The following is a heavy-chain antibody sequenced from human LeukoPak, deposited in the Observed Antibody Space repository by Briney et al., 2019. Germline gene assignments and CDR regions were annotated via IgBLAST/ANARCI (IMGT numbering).Heavy chain of an antibody. Sequence: GGSLRLSCAASGFTFSSYAMHWVRQAPGKGLEWVAVISYDGSNKYYADSVKGRFTISRDNSKNTLYLQMNSLRAEDTAVYYCARGDLVLDPWGQGTLVTVSS. V-gene: IGHV3-30*07. CDR1: GFTFSSYA. D-gene: IGHD1-26*01. CDR2: ISYDGSNK. J-gene: IGHJ5*02. CDR3: ARGDLVLDP.